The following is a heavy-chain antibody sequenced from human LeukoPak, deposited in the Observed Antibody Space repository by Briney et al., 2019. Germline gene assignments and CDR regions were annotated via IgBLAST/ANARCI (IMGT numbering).Heavy chain of an antibody. CDR1: GFTFSSYW. Sequence: GGSLRLSCAASGFTFSSYWMSWVRQAPGKGLEWVANLKQDVSEKYYVDSVKGRFTISRDNAKNSLYLQMNSLRAEDTAVYYCARESRGYDILTGKYHRGYYSYYMDVWGKGTTVTVSS. CDR2: LKQDVSEK. V-gene: IGHV3-7*01. D-gene: IGHD3-9*01. J-gene: IGHJ6*03. CDR3: ARESRGYDILTGKYHRGYYSYYMDV.